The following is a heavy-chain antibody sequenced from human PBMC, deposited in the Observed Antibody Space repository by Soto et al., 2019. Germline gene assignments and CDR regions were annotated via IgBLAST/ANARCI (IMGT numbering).Heavy chain of an antibody. J-gene: IGHJ4*02. CDR1: GFTFSSYT. D-gene: IGHD1-26*01. Sequence: EVQLVESGGGLVKPGGSLRLSCAASGFTFSSYTMSWVRQAAGKGLEWVSSISQTGGYIVYADSVKGRFTISRDNAKNSVYLQLGSLRAEDSAVYYCRREEYEDWGQGTLVTVSS. V-gene: IGHV3-21*06. CDR2: ISQTGGYI. CDR3: RREEYED.